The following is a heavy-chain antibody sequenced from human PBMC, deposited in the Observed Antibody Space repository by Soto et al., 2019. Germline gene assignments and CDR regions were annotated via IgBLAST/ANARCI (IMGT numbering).Heavy chain of an antibody. Sequence: GGSLRLSCAASGFTFSSYWMHWVRQAPGKGLVWVSRINSDGSSTSYADSVKGRFTISRDNAKNTLYLQMNSLRAEDTAVYYCARDLRSCSSTSCYPYYYGMDVWGQGTTVTVSS. V-gene: IGHV3-74*01. CDR1: GFTFSSYW. J-gene: IGHJ6*02. CDR3: ARDLRSCSSTSCYPYYYGMDV. D-gene: IGHD2-2*01. CDR2: INSDGSST.